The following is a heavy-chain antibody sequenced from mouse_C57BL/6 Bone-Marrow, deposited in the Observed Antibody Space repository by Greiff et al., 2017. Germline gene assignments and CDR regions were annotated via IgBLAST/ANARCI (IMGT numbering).Heavy chain of an antibody. Sequence: QVQLQQSGAELARPGASVKMSCKASGYTFTSYTMHWVKQRPGQGLEWIGYINPSSGYTKYNQKFKDKATLTADKSSSTAYMQLSSLTSEDSAVXYCAYDYGSSPDYWGQGTTLTVSS. J-gene: IGHJ2*01. CDR2: INPSSGYT. D-gene: IGHD1-1*01. CDR3: AYDYGSSPDY. V-gene: IGHV1-4*01. CDR1: GYTFTSYT.